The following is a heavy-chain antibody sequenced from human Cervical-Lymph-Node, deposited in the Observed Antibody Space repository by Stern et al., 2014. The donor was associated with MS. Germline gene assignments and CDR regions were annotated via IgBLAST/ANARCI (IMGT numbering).Heavy chain of an antibody. CDR1: GFSLSTSGVG. J-gene: IGHJ4*02. CDR3: ARRRPGQTGSYFDY. Sequence: QITLKESGPTLVKPTQTLTLTCTFSGFSLSTSGVGVGWIRQPPGKALEWLGVIYWDDDKRYSPSLESRVTITKDTSKNQVVLTMTNVDPVDTATYYCARRRPGQTGSYFDYWGQGTLVTVSS. D-gene: IGHD3-10*01. V-gene: IGHV2-5*02. CDR2: IYWDDDK.